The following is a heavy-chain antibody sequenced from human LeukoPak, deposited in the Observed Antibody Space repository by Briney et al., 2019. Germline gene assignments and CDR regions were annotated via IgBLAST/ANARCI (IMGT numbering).Heavy chain of an antibody. CDR3: AKGGYTTSFES. CDR2: IRGNGGDT. CDR1: GFTFREYS. V-gene: IGHV3-23*01. Sequence: GGSVRLSCAACGFTFREYSMRWVRQAPGKGLEWVSNIRGNGGDTYYIDSVKGRFTISIDNSKNTVYLEMNSLRAGDTAVYYCAKGGYTTSFESWGHGTLVTVTS. D-gene: IGHD2-15*01. J-gene: IGHJ5*01.